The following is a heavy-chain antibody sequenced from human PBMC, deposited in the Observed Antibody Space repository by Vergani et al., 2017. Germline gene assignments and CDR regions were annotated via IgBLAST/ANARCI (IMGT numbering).Heavy chain of an antibody. Sequence: EVQLVESGGGLVKPGGSLRLSCAASGFTFSSYSMNWVRQAPGKGLEWVSSISSSSSYIYYADSVKGRFTIARDNAKNSLYLQMNSLRAEDTAVYYCARDRAAITVRGVIMVYWGQGTLVTVSS. CDR3: ARDRAAITVRGVIMVY. CDR1: GFTFSSYS. V-gene: IGHV3-21*01. J-gene: IGHJ4*02. D-gene: IGHD3-10*01. CDR2: ISSSSSYI.